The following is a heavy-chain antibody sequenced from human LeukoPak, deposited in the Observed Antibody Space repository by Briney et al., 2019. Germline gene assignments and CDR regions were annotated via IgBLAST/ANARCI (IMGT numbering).Heavy chain of an antibody. J-gene: IGHJ6*02. CDR3: ARDPRTTGKSNYGMDV. V-gene: IGHV3-53*01. CDR2: IYSGGTT. Sequence: PGGSLRLSCAASGITVSSNYMSWVRQPPGKGLEWVSIIYSGGTTYYADSVQGRFTISRDNSKNTVYLQMNSLRVEDTAVYYCARDPRTTGKSNYGMDVWGQGTTVTVS. D-gene: IGHD4-17*01. CDR1: GITVSSNY.